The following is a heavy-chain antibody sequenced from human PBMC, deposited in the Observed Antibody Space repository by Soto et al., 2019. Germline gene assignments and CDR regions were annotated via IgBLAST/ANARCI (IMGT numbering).Heavy chain of an antibody. V-gene: IGHV4-4*02. CDR3: ARRLQCHDY. D-gene: IGHD6-25*01. Sequence: QVQLQESGPGLVKPSGTLSLTCAVSGGSISSSNWWSWVRQPPGKGLEWIGEIYHSGSTNYNPSLMSRVTISVDKSKNQFPLKLSSVTAADTAVHSCARRLQCHDYWGQGTLVTVSS. CDR2: IYHSGST. CDR1: GGSISSSNW. J-gene: IGHJ4*02.